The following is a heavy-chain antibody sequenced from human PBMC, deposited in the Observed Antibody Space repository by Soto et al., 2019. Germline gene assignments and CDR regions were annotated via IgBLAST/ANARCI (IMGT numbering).Heavy chain of an antibody. J-gene: IGHJ4*02. CDR2: FSGSGGSA. CDR1: GFTFSNYA. Sequence: EVQLLESGGGLVQPGGSLRLSCAASGFTFSNYAMSWVRQAPGKGMEWVSSFSGSGGSAYYAASVKGRFTISRDSSNNTLYLQRNSLGPEDTALYYCARGPTILGVVVILRYYFDYWGQGTLVIVSS. V-gene: IGHV3-23*01. CDR3: ARGPTILGVVVILRYYFDY. D-gene: IGHD3-3*01.